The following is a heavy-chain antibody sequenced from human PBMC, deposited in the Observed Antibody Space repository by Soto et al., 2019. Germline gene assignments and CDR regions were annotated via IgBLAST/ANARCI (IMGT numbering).Heavy chain of an antibody. CDR3: AKDRPYYYDSSGYYGVLAFDI. Sequence: GGSLRLSCAASGFTFSSYAMSWVRQAPGKGLEWVSAISGSGGSTYYADSVKGRFTISRDNSKNTLYLQMNSLRAEDTAVYYCAKDRPYYYDSSGYYGVLAFDIWGQGTMVTVSS. D-gene: IGHD3-22*01. J-gene: IGHJ3*02. CDR2: ISGSGGST. V-gene: IGHV3-23*01. CDR1: GFTFSSYA.